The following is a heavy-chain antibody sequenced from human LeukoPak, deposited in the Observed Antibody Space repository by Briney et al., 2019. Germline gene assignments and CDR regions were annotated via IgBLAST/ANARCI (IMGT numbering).Heavy chain of an antibody. CDR3: ARGNYYDSSCYYY. J-gene: IGHJ4*02. CDR2: INHSGST. Sequence: PSETLSLTCTVSGFSISGSSYYWSWIRQPPGKGLEWIREINHSGSTNYNPSLKSPVPISVDTSKNQCSLKLSSVTAADTAVYYGARGNYYDSSCYYYGGQGPLVSLYS. CDR1: GFSISGSSYY. V-gene: IGHV4-39*07. D-gene: IGHD3-22*01.